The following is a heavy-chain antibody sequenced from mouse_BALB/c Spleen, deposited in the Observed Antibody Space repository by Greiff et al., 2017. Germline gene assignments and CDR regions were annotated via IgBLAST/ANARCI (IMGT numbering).Heavy chain of an antibody. CDR1: GYTFTSYV. J-gene: IGHJ2*01. V-gene: IGHV1-14*01. CDR3: ARGGNYPLFDY. CDR2: INPYNDGT. D-gene: IGHD2-1*01. Sequence: EVKLMESGPELVKPGASVKMSCKASGYTFTSYVMHWVKQKPGQGLEWIGYINPYNDGTKYNEKFKGKATLTSDKSSSTAYMELSSLTSEDTAVYYCARGGNYPLFDYWGQGTTLTVSS.